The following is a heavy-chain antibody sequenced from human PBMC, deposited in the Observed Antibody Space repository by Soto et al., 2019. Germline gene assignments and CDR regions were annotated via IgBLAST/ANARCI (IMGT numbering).Heavy chain of an antibody. V-gene: IGHV1-8*01. CDR1: GYTFITYD. D-gene: IGHD1-26*01. CDR3: AKDYRGPSISPGDDGYFDY. Sequence: ASVKVSCKASGYTFITYDIHWVRQATGQGLEWMGWMNPYNGNAGYAQKFQGRVTISRDNSKNTLYLQMNSLRVEDTAVSYCAKDYRGPSISPGDDGYFDYWGQGALVTVSS. J-gene: IGHJ4*02. CDR2: MNPYNGNA.